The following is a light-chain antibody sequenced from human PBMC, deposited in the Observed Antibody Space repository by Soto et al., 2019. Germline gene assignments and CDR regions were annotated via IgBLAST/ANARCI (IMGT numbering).Light chain of an antibody. Sequence: EIVLTQSPGTMSFSPGQRANLSCRASQSVSSSYLAWYQQKPGQAPRLLIYGASSRATGIPDRFSGSGSGTDFTLTISRLEPEDFAVYYCQQYGSSPTTFGQGTKVDI. CDR3: QQYGSSPTT. V-gene: IGKV3-20*01. J-gene: IGKJ1*01. CDR1: QSVSSSY. CDR2: GAS.